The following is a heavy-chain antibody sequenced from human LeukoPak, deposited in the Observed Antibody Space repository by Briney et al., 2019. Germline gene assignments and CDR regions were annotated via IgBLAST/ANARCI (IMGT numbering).Heavy chain of an antibody. D-gene: IGHD6-25*01. CDR2: ISYDGSNK. J-gene: IGHJ4*02. V-gene: IGHV3-30*18. CDR3: AKDLYSSGFDY. CDR1: GFTFSSYG. Sequence: GRSLRLSCAASGFTFSSYGMHWVRQAPGKGLEWVAVISYDGSNKYYADSVKGRFTISRDNSKNTLYLQMNGLRAEDTAVYYCAKDLYSSGFDYWGQGTLVTVSS.